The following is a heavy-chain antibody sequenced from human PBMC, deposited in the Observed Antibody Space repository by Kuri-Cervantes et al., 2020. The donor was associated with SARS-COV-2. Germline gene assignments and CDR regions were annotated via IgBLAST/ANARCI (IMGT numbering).Heavy chain of an antibody. V-gene: IGHV3-74*01. J-gene: IGHJ4*02. Sequence: GGSLRLSCAASGFTFSGHWIHWVRQAPGKGLVWVSRINPDGSYTNNADSVKGRFTLSRDNAKNTLYLQMNSLRAEDTAVYYCAKDPTRNSGSDFDYWGQGTLVTVSS. CDR3: AKDPTRNSGSDFDY. CDR1: GFTFSGHW. CDR2: INPDGSYT. D-gene: IGHD1-26*01.